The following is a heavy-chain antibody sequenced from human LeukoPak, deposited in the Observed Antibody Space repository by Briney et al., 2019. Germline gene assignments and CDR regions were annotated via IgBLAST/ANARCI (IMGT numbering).Heavy chain of an antibody. Sequence: LGESLQISCKGSGYSFTSYWISWVRQMPGKGLEWMGRIDPSDSYTNYRPSFQGHVTISADKSISTAYLQWSSLKASDTAMYYCARHYYDTSSGMDVWGQGTTVTVSS. D-gene: IGHD3-22*01. CDR2: IDPSDSYT. CDR3: ARHYYDTSSGMDV. J-gene: IGHJ6*02. V-gene: IGHV5-10-1*01. CDR1: GYSFTSYW.